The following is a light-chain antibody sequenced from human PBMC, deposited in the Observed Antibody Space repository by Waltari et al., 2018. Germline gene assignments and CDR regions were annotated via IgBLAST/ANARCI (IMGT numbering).Light chain of an antibody. CDR1: SSNIGAGYD. Sequence: QSVLTQLPSVSGAPGQRVTISCPGRSSNIGAGYDVHWYQQLPGTAPKLLIYGNSNRPSGVPDRFSGSKSGTSASLAITGLQAEDEADYYCQSYDSSLSGSVFGGGTKLTVL. CDR2: GNS. J-gene: IGLJ3*02. CDR3: QSYDSSLSGSV. V-gene: IGLV1-40*01.